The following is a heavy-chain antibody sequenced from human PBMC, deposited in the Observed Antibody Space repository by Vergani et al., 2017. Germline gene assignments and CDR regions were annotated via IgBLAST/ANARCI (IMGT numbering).Heavy chain of an antibody. CDR2: VIPIFGTA. Sequence: QVQLVQSGAEVKKPGSSVKVSCKAFGGTFSSYAISWVRLAPGQGLEWMGGVIPIFGTANYAQKFQGRVTSTADESTSTAYMGRSSLGSEDTAVYSCARSLLKHIVVVIATPKYYFDYWGQGTLVTVSS. J-gene: IGHJ4*02. V-gene: IGHV1-69*01. CDR1: GGTFSSYA. D-gene: IGHD2-21*01. CDR3: ARSLLKHIVVVIATPKYYFDY.